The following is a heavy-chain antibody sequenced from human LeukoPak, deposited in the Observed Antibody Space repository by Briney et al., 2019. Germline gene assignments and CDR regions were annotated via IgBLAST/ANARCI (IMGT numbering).Heavy chain of an antibody. D-gene: IGHD6-19*01. CDR3: VRTYSIGWSTGVFDI. CDR2: IYYSGSS. CDR1: GGSISSSSASSYY. Sequence: PSEALSLTCTVSGGSISSSSASSYYWGWIRQPPGKGPEWVGGIYYSGSSCYNPSLESRVTISVDTSKSQLSLRLRSVTAADTAVYYRVRTYSIGWSTGVFDIWGQRTIGTVSS. V-gene: IGHV4-39*01. J-gene: IGHJ3*02.